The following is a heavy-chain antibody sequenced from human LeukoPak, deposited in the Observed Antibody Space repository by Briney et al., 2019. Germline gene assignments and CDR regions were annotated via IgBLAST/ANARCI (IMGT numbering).Heavy chain of an antibody. Sequence: ASVKVSCKASGYTFTSYYMHWVRQAPGQGLEWMEIINPSGGSTSYAQKFQGRVTMTRDMSTSTVYMELSSLRSEDTAVYYCAREADRPRKFDYWGQGTLVTVSS. CDR3: AREADRPRKFDY. D-gene: IGHD1-14*01. CDR2: INPSGGST. V-gene: IGHV1-46*01. J-gene: IGHJ4*02. CDR1: GYTFTSYY.